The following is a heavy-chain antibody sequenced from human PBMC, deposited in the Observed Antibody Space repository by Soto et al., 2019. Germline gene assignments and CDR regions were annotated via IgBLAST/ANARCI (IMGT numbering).Heavy chain of an antibody. Sequence: PGGSLRLSCAASGFTFSSYSMNWVRQAPGKGLEWVSSISSSSFSINYADSVKGRFSISRDNAQNSLHLQMNNLRAEDTAVYYCARNESSNIYGMDVWGQGTTVTV. J-gene: IGHJ6*02. D-gene: IGHD6-6*01. CDR1: GFTFSSYS. V-gene: IGHV3-21*01. CDR3: ARNESSNIYGMDV. CDR2: ISSSSFSI.